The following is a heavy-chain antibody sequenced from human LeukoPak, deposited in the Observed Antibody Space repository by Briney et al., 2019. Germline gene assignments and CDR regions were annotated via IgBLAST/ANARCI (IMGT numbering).Heavy chain of an antibody. CDR3: ARGLAGTWLAPIAY. CDR2: RNANSGGT. J-gene: IGHJ4*02. CDR1: GYTXTGYY. D-gene: IGHD6-19*01. V-gene: IGHV1-2*02. Sequence: ASVKVSCTASGYTXTGYYMHWVRQAPGQGLEWMGERNANSGGTNYAQNFQGRVTVTRDTSISTAYMEVSRLKSDDTAVYHCARGLAGTWLAPIAYWGQGTLVTVSS.